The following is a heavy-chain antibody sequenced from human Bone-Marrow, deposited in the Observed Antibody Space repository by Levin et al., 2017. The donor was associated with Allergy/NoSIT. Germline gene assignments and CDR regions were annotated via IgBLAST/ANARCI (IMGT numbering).Heavy chain of an antibody. CDR1: GGTFSNYA. D-gene: IGHD3-10*01. CDR2: IIPIFGTT. J-gene: IGHJ6*03. V-gene: IGHV1-69*06. CDR3: ARAERGWGSGSHFYMDV. Sequence: LGESLKISCKPSGGTFSNYAISWVRQAPGQGLEWMGGIIPIFGTTNYAQKFQGRVTITADKSTSTAYMELSSLRSEDTALYYCARAERGWGSGSHFYMDVWGKGTPVIVSS.